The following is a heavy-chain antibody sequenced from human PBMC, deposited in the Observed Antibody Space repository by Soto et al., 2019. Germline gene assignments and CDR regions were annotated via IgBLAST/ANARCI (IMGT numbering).Heavy chain of an antibody. J-gene: IGHJ5*02. CDR2: ISSDGNNQ. V-gene: IGHV3-30-3*01. CDR1: GFTFSNFP. D-gene: IGHD6-13*01. CDR3: ARDPESSSWYYWFDP. Sequence: PGGSLRLSCAASGFTFSNFPMHWVRQAPGKGLEWVALISSDGNNQYHADSVKGRFTISRDNSRNALYLQMNSLRPEDTAVYYCARDPESSSWYYWFDPWGQGTLVTVSS.